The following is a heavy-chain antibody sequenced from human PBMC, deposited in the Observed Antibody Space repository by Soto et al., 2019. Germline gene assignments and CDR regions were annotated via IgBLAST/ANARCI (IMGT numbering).Heavy chain of an antibody. CDR2: MYAGNGNT. J-gene: IGHJ3*02. CDR3: ARDCTYCGGDTGREAFAI. V-gene: IGHV1-3*01. D-gene: IGHD2-21*01. CDR1: GYTFNIYA. Sequence: QVRLEQSGADVKTPGASVKVSCQASGYTFNIYAIHWVRQAPGQRPEWMGWMYAGNGNTEYSPKFHGRVTMTRDRYARAAYMELSGLTSEDTAVYYCARDCTYCGGDTGREAFAIWGQGTMVTVS.